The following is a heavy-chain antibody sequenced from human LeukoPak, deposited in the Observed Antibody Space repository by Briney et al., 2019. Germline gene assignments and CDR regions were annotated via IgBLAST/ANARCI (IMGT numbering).Heavy chain of an antibody. V-gene: IGHV4-39*07. D-gene: IGHD5-12*01. CDR2: INHSGST. CDR1: GGSISSSSYY. J-gene: IGHJ6*03. CDR3: ARGWLYYYYYMDV. Sequence: SETLSLTCTVSGGSISSSSYYWGWIRQPPGKGLEWIGEINHSGSTNYNPSLKSRVTISVDTSKNQFSLKLSSVTAADTAVYYCARGWLYYYYYMDVWGKGTTVTVSS.